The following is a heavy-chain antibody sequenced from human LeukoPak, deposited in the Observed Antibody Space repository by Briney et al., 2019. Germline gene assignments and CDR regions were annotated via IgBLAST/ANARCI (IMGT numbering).Heavy chain of an antibody. CDR2: ISWNSDRK. V-gene: IGHV3-9*01. CDR1: GFVIEDFA. J-gene: IGHJ3*02. D-gene: IGHD3-3*01. CDR3: AKSRGIGVRAFDI. Sequence: PGGSLRLTCAASGFVIEDFAMNWVRQVQGKGLEWDSIISWNSDRKHYADSVKGRFTISRDNAKKSLYLEMNSLRVEDTAFYYCAKSRGIGVRAFDIWGQGTMVTVSS.